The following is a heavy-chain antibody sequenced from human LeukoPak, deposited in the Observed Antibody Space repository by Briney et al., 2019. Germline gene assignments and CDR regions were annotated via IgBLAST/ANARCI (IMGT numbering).Heavy chain of an antibody. J-gene: IGHJ5*02. Sequence: SVKVSCKASGGTFSSYAISWVRQAPGQGLEWMGGIIPIFGTANYAQKFQGRVTITTDESTSTAYMELSSLRSEDTAVYYCAREKYCSGGSCHGWFDPWGQETLVTVSS. D-gene: IGHD2-15*01. V-gene: IGHV1-69*05. CDR1: GGTFSSYA. CDR3: AREKYCSGGSCHGWFDP. CDR2: IIPIFGTA.